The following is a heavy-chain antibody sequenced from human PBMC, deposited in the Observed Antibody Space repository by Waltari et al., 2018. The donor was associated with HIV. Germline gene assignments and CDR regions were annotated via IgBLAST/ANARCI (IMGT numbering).Heavy chain of an antibody. Sequence: QVQLVQSGAEVKKPGASVTVSCKASGYTFPAYYMHWVRQAPGQGLEWMGWINPDSGGTNYAQKFQGRVTMTRDTSISTAYMELSRLGSDDTAVYYCARDDCSGGSCLDYWGQGTLVTVSS. J-gene: IGHJ4*02. CDR3: ARDDCSGGSCLDY. CDR2: INPDSGGT. CDR1: GYTFPAYY. V-gene: IGHV1-2*02. D-gene: IGHD2-15*01.